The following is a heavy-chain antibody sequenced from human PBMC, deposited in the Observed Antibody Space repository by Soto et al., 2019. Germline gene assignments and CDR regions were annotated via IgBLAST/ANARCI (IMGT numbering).Heavy chain of an antibody. CDR1: GFTFNKYW. CDR3: AREESTFYYEGRGYPSYNHDGMEG. CDR2: INSDGSST. D-gene: IGHD3-22*01. V-gene: IGHV3-74*01. J-gene: IGHJ6*02. Sequence: SLILSCAASGFTFNKYWMHWVRQAPGKGLVWVSRINSDGSSTGYADPVKGRVTISRDNAKNTLFLQMNSLRAEDTAVYYCAREESTFYYEGRGYPSYNHDGMEGWGQGRKVTV.